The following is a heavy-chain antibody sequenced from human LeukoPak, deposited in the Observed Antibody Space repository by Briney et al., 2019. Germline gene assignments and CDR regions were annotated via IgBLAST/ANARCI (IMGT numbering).Heavy chain of an antibody. CDR1: GFTFSISW. V-gene: IGHV3-7*01. D-gene: IGHD1-26*01. CDR3: ARDAGWGYYDL. J-gene: IGHJ4*02. CDR2: IDEHGSGK. Sequence: PGGSLRLSCVASGFTFSISWATWVRQAPGKGLEWVANIDEHGSGKYYVDSVKGRFAISRDYASNSVFLQMDSLRAEDTSVYYCARDAGWGYYDLWGQGTPVTVSS.